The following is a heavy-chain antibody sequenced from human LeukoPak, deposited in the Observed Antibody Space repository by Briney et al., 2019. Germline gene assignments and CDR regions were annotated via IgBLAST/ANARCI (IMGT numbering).Heavy chain of an antibody. CDR3: AKDGKYDSSGYFYDGYFDS. D-gene: IGHD3-22*01. Sequence: TGGSLRLSCAASGFTFSSYARSWVRQVPGKGQEWVSGISGSGLTTFSADSLMGRFTISRDNSENTLFLQMNGLRAEDTAIYYCAKDGKYDSSGYFYDGYFDSWGQGTLVTVSS. CDR2: ISGSGLTT. CDR1: GFTFSSYA. V-gene: IGHV3-23*01. J-gene: IGHJ4*02.